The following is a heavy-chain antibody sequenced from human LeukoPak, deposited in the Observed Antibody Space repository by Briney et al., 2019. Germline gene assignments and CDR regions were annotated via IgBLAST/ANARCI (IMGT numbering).Heavy chain of an antibody. J-gene: IGHJ3*02. D-gene: IGHD6-19*01. CDR2: ISGSGGST. CDR3: ARGGDSSGWYDPDAFDI. CDR1: GFTFSSYA. Sequence: GGSLRLPCAASGFTFSSYAMSWVRQAPGKGLEWVSAISGSGGSTYYADSVKGRFTISRDNSKNTLYLQMNSLRAEDTAVYYCARGGDSSGWYDPDAFDIWGQGTMVTVSS. V-gene: IGHV3-23*01.